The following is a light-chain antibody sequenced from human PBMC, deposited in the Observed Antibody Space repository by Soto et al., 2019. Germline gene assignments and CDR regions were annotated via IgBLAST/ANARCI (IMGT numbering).Light chain of an antibody. CDR3: QSYDISLSAWV. J-gene: IGLJ3*02. CDR1: SSNIGAGYD. V-gene: IGLV1-40*01. CDR2: GNI. Sequence: QAVVTQPPSVSGAPGQSVTMSCTGSSSNIGAGYDVQWFQQLPGTAPRLLIYGNINRLSGVPARFSGSKSGTSASLAITGLQAEDEADYYCQSYDISLSAWVFGGGTKVTVL.